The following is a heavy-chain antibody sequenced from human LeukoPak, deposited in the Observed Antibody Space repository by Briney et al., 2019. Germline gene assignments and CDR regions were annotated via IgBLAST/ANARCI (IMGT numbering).Heavy chain of an antibody. V-gene: IGHV1-8*01. J-gene: IGHJ6*02. CDR1: GYTFTSYD. CDR3: ARGHGWGYYYYGMDV. Sequence: ASVKVSYKASGYTFTSYDINWVRQATGQGLEWMGWMNPNSGNTGYAQKFQGRVTMTRNTSISTAYMELSSLRSEDTAVYYCARGHGWGYYYYGMDVWGQGTTVTVSS. D-gene: IGHD3-16*01. CDR2: MNPNSGNT.